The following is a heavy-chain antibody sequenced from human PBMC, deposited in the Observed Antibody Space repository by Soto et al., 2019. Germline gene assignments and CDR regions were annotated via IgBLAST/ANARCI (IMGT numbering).Heavy chain of an antibody. Sequence: QVQLVQSGAEVKKPGSSVKVSCKASGGTFSSYAISWVRQAPGQGLEWMGVIIPIFGTANYVQKFQGRVTITADESTSTACMELSSLRSEDTAVYYCAKAGYYYDSSGYYPEYFDYWGQGTLVTVSS. D-gene: IGHD3-22*01. V-gene: IGHV1-69*01. CDR3: AKAGYYYDSSGYYPEYFDY. J-gene: IGHJ4*02. CDR1: GGTFSSYA. CDR2: IIPIFGTA.